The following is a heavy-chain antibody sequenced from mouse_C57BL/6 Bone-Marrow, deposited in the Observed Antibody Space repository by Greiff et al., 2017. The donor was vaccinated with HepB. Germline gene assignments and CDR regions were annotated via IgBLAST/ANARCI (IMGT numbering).Heavy chain of an antibody. V-gene: IGHV14-4*01. CDR1: GFNIKDDY. Sequence: EVQLQQSGAELVRPGASVKLSCTASGFNIKDDYMHWVKQRPEQGLEWIGWIEPENGDTEYASKFQGKATITADTSSNPAYLKHSSLTSEDTAVYYCTTNYGSEDYWGQGTLVTVSS. D-gene: IGHD1-1*01. CDR2: IEPENGDT. J-gene: IGHJ3*01. CDR3: TTNYGSEDY.